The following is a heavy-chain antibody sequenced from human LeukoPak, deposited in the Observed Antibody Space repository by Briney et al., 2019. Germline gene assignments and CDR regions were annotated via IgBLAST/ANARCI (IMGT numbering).Heavy chain of an antibody. J-gene: IGHJ5*02. D-gene: IGHD3-10*01. V-gene: IGHV4-38-2*01. CDR1: GYSISSGYY. Sequence: SETLSLTCAVSGYSISSGYYWGWIRQPPGKGLDWIGSIYHSGNTYYNPSLKSRVTISVDTSKNQFSLKLSSVTAADTAVYYCARQDGSYWDWFDPWGQGTLVTVSS. CDR2: IYHSGNT. CDR3: ARQDGSYWDWFDP.